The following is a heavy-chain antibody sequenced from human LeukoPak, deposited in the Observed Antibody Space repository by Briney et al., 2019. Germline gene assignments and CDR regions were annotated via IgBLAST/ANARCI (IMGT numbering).Heavy chain of an antibody. J-gene: IGHJ4*02. Sequence: GGSLRLSCAASGFTFSSYAMSWVRQAPGKGLEWVSVIYSGGNTYYADSVEGRFTISRDNSKNSLLLQMNNLRVEDTALYYCVYGDFVKTVNYFDYWGQGTLVTVSS. CDR1: GFTFSSYA. CDR3: VYGDFVKTVNYFDY. CDR2: IYSGGNT. D-gene: IGHD4-17*01. V-gene: IGHV3-66*01.